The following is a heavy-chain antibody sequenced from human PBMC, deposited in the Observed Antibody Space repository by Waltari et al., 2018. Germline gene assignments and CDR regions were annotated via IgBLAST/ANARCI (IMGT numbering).Heavy chain of an antibody. J-gene: IGHJ4*02. V-gene: IGHV3-7*01. CDR2: IKQDGSEK. Sequence: EVQLVESGGGLVQPGGSLRLSCAASGFTFSSYWMSWVRQAPGKGLEWVANIKQDGSEKYYVDAVKGRFTISRDNAKNSLYLQMNSLRAEDTAVYYCARMYYGAYFDYWGQGTLVTVSS. CDR3: ARMYYGAYFDY. D-gene: IGHD4-17*01. CDR1: GFTFSSYW.